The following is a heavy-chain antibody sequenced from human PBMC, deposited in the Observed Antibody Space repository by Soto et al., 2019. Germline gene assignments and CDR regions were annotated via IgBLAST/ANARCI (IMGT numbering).Heavy chain of an antibody. V-gene: IGHV3-48*01. Sequence: PGGSLRLSCAASGFTFTSYSMNWVRQAPGEGLEWVSYIRGTTHYADSVKGRFTISRDNSKSSLYLQMNSLRAEDTAVYYCAKDPGYSGYDWIFNYWGQGTLVTVSS. CDR3: AKDPGYSGYDWIFNY. CDR2: IRGTT. CDR1: GFTFTSYS. J-gene: IGHJ4*02. D-gene: IGHD5-12*01.